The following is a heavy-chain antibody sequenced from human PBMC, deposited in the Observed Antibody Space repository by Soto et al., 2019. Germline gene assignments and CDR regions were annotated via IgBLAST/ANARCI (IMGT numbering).Heavy chain of an antibody. CDR1: GFSFSSYW. J-gene: IGHJ4*02. CDR2: INGDGDYT. Sequence: EVQLVESGGGLVQSGGSLRLSCAASGFSFSSYWMHWLRQVPGKGLVWVSRINGDGDYTNYADSVKGRFTISRDNAKNTLYLQMNSLRAEDTAVYYCARERGGYSSDFWGQGTLVTVSS. D-gene: IGHD2-15*01. CDR3: ARERGGYSSDF. V-gene: IGHV3-74*01.